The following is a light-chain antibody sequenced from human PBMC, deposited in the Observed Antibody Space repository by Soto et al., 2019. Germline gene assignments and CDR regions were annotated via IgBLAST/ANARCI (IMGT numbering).Light chain of an antibody. J-gene: IGLJ1*01. CDR1: SSNIGNNY. CDR3: SSHAGSNNYV. Sequence: QSVLTQPPSVSAAPGQKVTISCSGSSSNIGNNYVSWYQQLPGTAPKLLIYDNNKRPSGIPDRFSGSKSGTSATLGITGLQTGDEADYYCSSHAGSNNYVFGTGTKVTVL. CDR2: DNN. V-gene: IGLV1-51*01.